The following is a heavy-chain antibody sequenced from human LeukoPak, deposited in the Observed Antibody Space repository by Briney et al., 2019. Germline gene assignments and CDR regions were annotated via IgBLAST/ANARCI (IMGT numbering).Heavy chain of an antibody. D-gene: IGHD2-2*01. V-gene: IGHV4-31*02. CDR3: ARYCSSTSCSAYYYYYYGMDV. CDR1: GFTFSSYA. Sequence: LRLSCAASGFTFSSYAMSWIRQHPGKGLEWIGYIYYSGSTYYNPSLKSRVTISVDTSKNQFSLKLSSVTAADTAVYYCARYCSSTSCSAYYYYYYGMDVWGQGTTVTVSS. J-gene: IGHJ6*02. CDR2: IYYSGST.